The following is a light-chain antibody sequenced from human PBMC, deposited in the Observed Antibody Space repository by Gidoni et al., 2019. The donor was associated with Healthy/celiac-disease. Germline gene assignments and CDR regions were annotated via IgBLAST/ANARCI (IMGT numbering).Light chain of an antibody. CDR1: NIGSKS. CDR3: QVWDSSSENPYVV. V-gene: IGLV3-21*02. Sequence: SYLLTHPPSVSVAPGQTARITCGGNNIGSKSVPWYQQNPGQAPVLVVYDDSDRPSGLPERFSGSNSGNTATLTISRVEAGDEADYYWQVWDSSSENPYVVFGGGTKLTVL. CDR2: DDS. J-gene: IGLJ2*01.